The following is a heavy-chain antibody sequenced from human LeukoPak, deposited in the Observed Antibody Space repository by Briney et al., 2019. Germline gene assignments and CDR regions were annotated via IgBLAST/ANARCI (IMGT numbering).Heavy chain of an antibody. CDR3: ARVRITTPNWFDP. D-gene: IGHD3-3*01. V-gene: IGHV1-69*05. J-gene: IGHJ5*02. Sequence: ASVKVSCKASGGTFSSYAIGWVRQAPGQGLEWMGGIIPIFGTANYAQKFQGRVTITTDESTSTAYMELSSLRSEDTAVYYCARVRITTPNWFDPWGQGTLVTVSS. CDR1: GGTFSSYA. CDR2: IIPIFGTA.